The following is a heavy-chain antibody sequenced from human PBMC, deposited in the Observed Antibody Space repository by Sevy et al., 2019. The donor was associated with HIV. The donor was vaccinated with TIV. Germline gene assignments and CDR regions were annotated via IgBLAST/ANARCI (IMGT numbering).Heavy chain of an antibody. D-gene: IGHD3-10*01. CDR1: GGSINNYF. Sequence: SETLSLTCTVSGGSINNYFWSWIRQPPGKGLEWIGYIYYSGSTNYNPSLKSRVTISVDTSKNQLSLKLSSVTAADTAVYYCAKDRVSGTYYTGDFDYWGQGTLVTVSS. CDR3: AKDRVSGTYYTGDFDY. J-gene: IGHJ4*02. CDR2: IYYSGST. V-gene: IGHV4-59*01.